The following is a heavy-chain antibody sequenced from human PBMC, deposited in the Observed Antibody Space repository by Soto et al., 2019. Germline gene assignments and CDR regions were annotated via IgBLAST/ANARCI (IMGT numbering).Heavy chain of an antibody. CDR3: ARGWSGWRVWLDY. Sequence: SEPLSHTYTALGRAFIACSWSWIRQPPGKGLEWIGEINHSGSTNYNPSLKSRVTISVDTSKNQFSLKLSSVTAADTAVYYCARGWSGWRVWLDYWGQG. CDR2: INHSGST. J-gene: IGHJ4*02. CDR1: GRAFIACS. V-gene: IGHV4-34*01. D-gene: IGHD6-19*01.